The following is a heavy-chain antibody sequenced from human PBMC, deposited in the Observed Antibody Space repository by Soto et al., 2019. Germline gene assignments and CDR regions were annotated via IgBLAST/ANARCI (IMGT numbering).Heavy chain of an antibody. V-gene: IGHV1-45*02. CDR3: ATSDPFSSGSPDQSYYFDY. Sequence: QMQLVQSGAEVKKTGSSVKVSGKASGYTFTYRYLHGVRRAPGQALEWLGWITPSNGNTNYAQKFQDRVTITRDRSMSTAYMELSSLRSEDTAMYYCATSDPFSSGSPDQSYYFDYWGQGTLVTVSS. CDR2: ITPSNGNT. D-gene: IGHD3-10*01. J-gene: IGHJ4*02. CDR1: GYTFTYRY.